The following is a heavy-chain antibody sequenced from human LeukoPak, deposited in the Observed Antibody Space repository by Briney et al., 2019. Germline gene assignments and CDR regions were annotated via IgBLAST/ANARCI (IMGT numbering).Heavy chain of an antibody. J-gene: IGHJ2*01. Sequence: ASVKVSCKASGGSFSSYAISWVRQAPGQGLEWMGGIIPIFGTANYAQKFLGRVTIAADKSTNTAYMELSSLRSEDTAVYYCARSQPLAYFDLWGRGTLVTVSS. CDR3: ARSQPLAYFDL. V-gene: IGHV1-69*06. CDR1: GGSFSSYA. CDR2: IIPIFGTA.